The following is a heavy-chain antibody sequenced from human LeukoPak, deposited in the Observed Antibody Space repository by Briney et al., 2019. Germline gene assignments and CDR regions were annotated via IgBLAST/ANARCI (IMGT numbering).Heavy chain of an antibody. Sequence: PGGSLRLSCAASGFTFSSYSMNWVRQAPGKGLEWVSSISSSSSYIYYADSVKGRFTISRDNAKNSLYLQMNSLRAEDTAVYYCGLKELRFGDPGFDYWGQGTLVTVSS. CDR2: ISSSSSYI. J-gene: IGHJ4*02. CDR1: GFTFSSYS. CDR3: GLKELRFGDPGFDY. V-gene: IGHV3-21*01. D-gene: IGHD3-10*01.